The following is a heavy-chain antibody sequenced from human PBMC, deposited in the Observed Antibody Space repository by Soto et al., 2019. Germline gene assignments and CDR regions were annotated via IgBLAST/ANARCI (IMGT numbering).Heavy chain of an antibody. D-gene: IGHD2-8*01. Sequence: QVQLVQSGAEVKKPGASVKVSCNASGYTFTSYAMHWVRQAYGQRLEWMGWINAGNGNTKYSQKFQGRVTITMDTSASTAYMELSSLRSEDTALFYCARANGAFDIWGQGTMVTVSS. CDR1: GYTFTSYA. CDR3: ARANGAFDI. V-gene: IGHV1-3*01. J-gene: IGHJ3*02. CDR2: INAGNGNT.